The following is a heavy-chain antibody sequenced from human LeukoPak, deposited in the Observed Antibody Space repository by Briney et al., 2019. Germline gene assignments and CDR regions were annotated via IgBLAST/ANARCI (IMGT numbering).Heavy chain of an antibody. V-gene: IGHV1-69*01. CDR2: IIPIFGTT. J-gene: IGHJ6*04. Sequence: GASVKVSFKASGGTFNSYAISWVRQAPGQGLEWMGGIIPIFGTTNYAQKFQGRVTITADESTSTAYMELSSLRSEDTAMYYCASPPRYSAYERRYGMDVWGKGTTVIVSS. CDR1: GGTFNSYA. CDR3: ASPPRYSAYERRYGMDV. D-gene: IGHD5-12*01.